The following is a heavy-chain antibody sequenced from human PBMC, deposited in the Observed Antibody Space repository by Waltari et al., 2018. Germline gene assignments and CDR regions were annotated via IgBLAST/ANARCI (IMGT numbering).Heavy chain of an antibody. CDR3: ARGRGSLPVYYYYYGMDV. Sequence: QLQLQESGPGLVKPSETLSLTCTVSGGSISSSSYYWGWIRQPPGKGLEWIGSIYYSWSTYYNPSLKSRVTISVDTSKNQFSLKLSSVTAADTAVYYCARGRGSLPVYYYYYGMDVWGQGTTVTVSS. J-gene: IGHJ6*02. CDR2: IYYSWST. D-gene: IGHD3-10*01. CDR1: GGSISSSSYY. V-gene: IGHV4-39*01.